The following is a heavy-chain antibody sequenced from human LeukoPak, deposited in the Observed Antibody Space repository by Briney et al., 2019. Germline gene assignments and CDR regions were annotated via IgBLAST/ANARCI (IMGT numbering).Heavy chain of an antibody. Sequence: SETLSLTCAVYGGSFSGYYWSWIRQPPGKGLEWIGEINHSGSTNYNPSLKSRVTISVDTSKNQFSLKLSSVTAADTAVYYCASLSYDILTGYYTGWFDPWGQGTLVTVSS. CDR2: INHSGST. J-gene: IGHJ5*02. D-gene: IGHD3-9*01. CDR1: GGSFSGYY. CDR3: ASLSYDILTGYYTGWFDP. V-gene: IGHV4-34*01.